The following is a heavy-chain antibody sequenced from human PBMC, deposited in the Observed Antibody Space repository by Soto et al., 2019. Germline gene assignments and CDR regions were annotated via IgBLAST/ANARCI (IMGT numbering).Heavy chain of an antibody. CDR3: AHNGGRGAGMDV. CDR1: GFSVSTSGVG. J-gene: IGHJ6*02. CDR2: IYWDNDK. D-gene: IGHD2-15*01. V-gene: IGHV2-5*02. Sequence: QITLKESGPTLVKPTQTLTLTCTFSGFSVSTSGVGVAWIRQSPGKALEWLALIYWDNDKRYSPILQSRVTITKDTSKNQMVLTMTNMDPVDTATYYYAHNGGRGAGMDVWGQGTTVTVSS.